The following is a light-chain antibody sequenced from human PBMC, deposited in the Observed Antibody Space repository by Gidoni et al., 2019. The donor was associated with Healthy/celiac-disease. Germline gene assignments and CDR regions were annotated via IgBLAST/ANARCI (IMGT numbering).Light chain of an antibody. V-gene: IGKV1-39*01. J-gene: IGKJ4*01. CDR3: QQSYSTPLT. Sequence: DIQMTPSPSSLSASVGDRVTITCRASQSISSYLNWYQQKPGKAPKLLIYAASSLQSGVPSGFSGSGSGTDFTLTISSLQPEDFATYYCQQSYSTPLTFGGGTKVEIK. CDR1: QSISSY. CDR2: AAS.